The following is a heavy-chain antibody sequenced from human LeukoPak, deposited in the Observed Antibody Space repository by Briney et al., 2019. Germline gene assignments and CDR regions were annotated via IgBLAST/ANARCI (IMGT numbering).Heavy chain of an antibody. J-gene: IGHJ3*02. CDR3: ARDRNASDI. CDR1: GGSISSSY. V-gene: IGHV4-59*01. CDR2: IYYSGST. D-gene: IGHD1-14*01. Sequence: SETLSLTCTISGGSISSSYWSWLRQPPGKGLEWIGYIYYSGSTSYNPSLKSRVTISVDTSKNQFSLKLSSVTAADTAVYYCARDRNASDIWGQGTMVTVSS.